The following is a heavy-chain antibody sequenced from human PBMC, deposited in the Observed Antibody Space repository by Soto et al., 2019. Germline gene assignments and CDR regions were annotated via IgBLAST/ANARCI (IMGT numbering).Heavy chain of an antibody. CDR1: RFTFSKSW. D-gene: IGHD3-16*01. J-gene: IGHJ4*02. V-gene: IGHV3-15*01. CDR3: TTLGSGSNSYAYGY. Sequence: TWGSLRLCCAGSRFTFSKSWMGWVRQAPGKGLEWVGRIKSRDNGGTPDSAAPVKGRFTISRAEATTTQYLQMSSLKTEDTAVYCCTTLGSGSNSYAYGYWGKGIMVTVSS. CDR2: IKSRDNGGTP.